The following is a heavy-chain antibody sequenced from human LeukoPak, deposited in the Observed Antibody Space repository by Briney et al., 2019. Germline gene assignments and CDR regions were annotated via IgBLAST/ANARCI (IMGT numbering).Heavy chain of an antibody. Sequence: GGSLRLSCEASGFTFSSYEMNWVRQAPGKGLEWVSYISSSGSTIYYADSVKGRFTISRDNAKNSLYLQMNSLRAEDAAVYYCAELGITMIGGVWGKGTTVTISS. J-gene: IGHJ6*04. CDR2: ISSSGSTI. V-gene: IGHV3-48*03. CDR1: GFTFSSYE. CDR3: AELGITMIGGV. D-gene: IGHD3-10*02.